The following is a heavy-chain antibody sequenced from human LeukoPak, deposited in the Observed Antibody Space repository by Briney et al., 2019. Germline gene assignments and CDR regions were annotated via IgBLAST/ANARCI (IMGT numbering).Heavy chain of an antibody. CDR2: ISSNGGST. CDR1: GFTFSGYA. D-gene: IGHD1-7*01. V-gene: IGHV3-64D*09. J-gene: IGHJ4*02. Sequence: GGSLRLSGSASGFTFSGYAMHWFRQAPGKGLEYVSAISSNGGSTYYADSVKGRFTISRDNSKNTLYLQMSSLRAEDTAVYYCVKDPTGTTGFDYWGQGTLVTVSS. CDR3: VKDPTGTTGFDY.